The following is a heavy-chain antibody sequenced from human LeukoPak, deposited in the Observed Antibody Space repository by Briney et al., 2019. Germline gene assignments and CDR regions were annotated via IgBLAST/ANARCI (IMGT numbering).Heavy chain of an antibody. CDR2: IYHSGST. J-gene: IGHJ4*02. D-gene: IGHD3-22*01. Sequence: PSETLSLTCAVSGYSISSGYYWGWIRQPPGKGLEWIGSIYHSGSTYYNPSLKSRVTISADTSKNQFSLKLSSVTAADTAVYYCARDIPYYYDSSGYFDYWGQGTLVTVSS. V-gene: IGHV4-38-2*02. CDR1: GYSISSGYY. CDR3: ARDIPYYYDSSGYFDY.